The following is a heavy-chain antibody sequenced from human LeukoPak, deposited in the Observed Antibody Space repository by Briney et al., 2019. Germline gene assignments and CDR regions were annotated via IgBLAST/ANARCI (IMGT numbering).Heavy chain of an antibody. CDR3: AKWTYSSGWYYDY. V-gene: IGHV3-7*02. D-gene: IGHD6-19*01. J-gene: IGHJ4*02. CDR2: IKTDGSEK. CDR1: GFTFSNYW. Sequence: GGSLTLSCAASGFTFSNYWMSWVRQAPGKGLEWVANIKTDGSEKYYVGSVKGRFTISRDNAKNSLYLQMNSLRVEDTAVYYCAKWTYSSGWYYDYWGQGTLVTVSS.